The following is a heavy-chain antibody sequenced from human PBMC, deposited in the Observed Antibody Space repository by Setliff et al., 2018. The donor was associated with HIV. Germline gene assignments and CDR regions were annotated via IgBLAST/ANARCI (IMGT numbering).Heavy chain of an antibody. J-gene: IGHJ3*01. D-gene: IGHD5-18*01. CDR3: AREWSYGAFDTFDV. V-gene: IGHV4-39*02. CDR2: FYYTGAT. Sequence: PSETLSLTCTVSGGSISSNNYYWGWIRQPPGKGLEWIGSFYYTGATYYNPSLKSRVTISVDTSKNQFSLNLNSVTAADTAVYYCAREWSYGAFDTFDVWGQGTMVTVSS. CDR1: GGSISSNNYY.